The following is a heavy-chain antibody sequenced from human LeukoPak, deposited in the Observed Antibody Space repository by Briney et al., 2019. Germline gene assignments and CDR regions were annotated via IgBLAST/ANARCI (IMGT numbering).Heavy chain of an antibody. V-gene: IGHV3-73*01. CDR3: TIVVPAAIGAFDI. CDR1: GFTFSGSA. J-gene: IGHJ3*02. CDR2: IRSKANSYAT. D-gene: IGHD2-2*01. Sequence: PGGSLRLSCAASGFTFSGSAMHWVRQASGKGREWVGRIRSKANSYATAYAASVKGRFTISRDDSKNTAYLQMNSLKTEDTAVYYCTIVVPAAIGAFDIWGQGTMVTVSS.